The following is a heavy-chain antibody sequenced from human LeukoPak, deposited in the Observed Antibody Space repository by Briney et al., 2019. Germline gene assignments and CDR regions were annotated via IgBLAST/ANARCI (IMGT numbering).Heavy chain of an antibody. CDR2: IYTSGST. Sequence: SETLSLTCTVSGGSISSGSYYWSWIRQPAGKGLEWIGRIYTSGSTNYNPSLKSRVTISVDTSKNQFSLKLSSVTDADTAVYYCARTYYDFWSGQRFFYYYMDVWGKGTTVTVSS. V-gene: IGHV4-61*02. CDR3: ARTYYDFWSGQRFFYYYMDV. CDR1: GGSISSGSYY. D-gene: IGHD3-3*01. J-gene: IGHJ6*03.